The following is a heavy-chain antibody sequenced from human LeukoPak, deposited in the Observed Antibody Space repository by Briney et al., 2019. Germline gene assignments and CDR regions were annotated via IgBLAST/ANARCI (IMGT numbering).Heavy chain of an antibody. J-gene: IGHJ4*02. V-gene: IGHV3-23*01. Sequence: GGSLRLSCAASGFTFNSYAMSGVREAPGKGVEGVSAISGSGGSTYYADSVKGRFTISRDNSKNTLYLQMNSLRAEDTAVYYCAKDLRLLVTPLGDDYWGQGTLVTVSS. CDR3: AKDLRLLVTPLGDDY. CDR2: ISGSGGST. CDR1: GFTFNSYA. D-gene: IGHD4-23*01.